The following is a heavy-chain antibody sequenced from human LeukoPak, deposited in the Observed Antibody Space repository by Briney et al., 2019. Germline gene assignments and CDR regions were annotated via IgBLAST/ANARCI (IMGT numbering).Heavy chain of an antibody. D-gene: IGHD5/OR15-5a*01. V-gene: IGHV3-30*04. Sequence: PGRSLRLSCAASGFTFSSYAMHWVRQAPGKGLEWVAVISYDGSNKYYADSVKGRFTISRDNSKNTLYLQMNSLRAEDTAVYYCARDRDALRDDAFDIWGQGTMVTVSS. CDR3: ARDRDALRDDAFDI. CDR2: ISYDGSNK. CDR1: GFTFSSYA. J-gene: IGHJ3*02.